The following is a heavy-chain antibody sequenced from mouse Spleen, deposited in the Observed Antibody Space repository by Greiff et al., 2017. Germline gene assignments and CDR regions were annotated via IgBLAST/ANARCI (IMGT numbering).Heavy chain of an antibody. Sequence: EVMLVESGGGLVKLGGSLKLSCAASGFTFSSYAMSWVRQTPEKRLEWVATISSGGGNTYYPDSVKGRFTISRDNAKNTLDLQMSSLKAEDTAMYYCARHAGNFYVDYWGQGTTLTVSS. CDR2: ISSGGGNT. V-gene: IGHV5-9*01. CDR1: GFTFSSYA. CDR3: ARHAGNFYVDY. J-gene: IGHJ2*01.